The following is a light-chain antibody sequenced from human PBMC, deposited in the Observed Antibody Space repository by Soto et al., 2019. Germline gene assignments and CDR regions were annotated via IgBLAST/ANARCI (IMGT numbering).Light chain of an antibody. CDR1: QSVSSF. J-gene: IGKJ3*01. CDR3: QRRGNWPPT. Sequence: EIVLTQSPATLSLSPGERATLSCRASQSVSSFLAWYQQKPGQPPRLLIYDASNRATGIPGRFSGSGSGTDLTLTTSSLEPEDFADYCCQRRGNWPPTFGPGTKVDI. V-gene: IGKV3-11*01. CDR2: DAS.